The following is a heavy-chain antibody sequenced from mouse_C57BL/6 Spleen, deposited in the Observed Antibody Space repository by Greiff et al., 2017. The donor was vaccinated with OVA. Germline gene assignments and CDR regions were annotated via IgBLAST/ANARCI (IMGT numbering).Heavy chain of an antibody. Sequence: EVKVVESGEGLVKPGGSLKLSCAASGFTFSSYAMSWVRQTPEKRLEWVAYISSGGDYIYYADTVKARFTISRDNARNTLYLQMSSLKSEDTAMYYCTRAPYGNYWFAYWGQGTLVTVSA. CDR3: TRAPYGNYWFAY. V-gene: IGHV5-9-1*02. D-gene: IGHD2-1*01. CDR2: ISSGGDYI. CDR1: GFTFSSYA. J-gene: IGHJ3*01.